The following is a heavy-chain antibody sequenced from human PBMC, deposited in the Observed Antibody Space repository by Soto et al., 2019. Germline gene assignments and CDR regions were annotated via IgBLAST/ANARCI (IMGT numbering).Heavy chain of an antibody. V-gene: IGHV4-59*08. Sequence: PSETLSLTCTVSGGSISNYYWSWTRQPPGKGLEWIGFMSYRGTTNYNPSLKSRVTISVDTSKNQFSLKLSSVTAADTAVYYCARRDSSSWSIGYWGQGTLVTVSS. CDR1: GGSISNYY. CDR2: MSYRGTT. J-gene: IGHJ4*02. D-gene: IGHD6-13*01. CDR3: ARRDSSSWSIGY.